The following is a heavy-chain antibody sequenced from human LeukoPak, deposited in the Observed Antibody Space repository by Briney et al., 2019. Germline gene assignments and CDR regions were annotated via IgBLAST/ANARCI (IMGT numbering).Heavy chain of an antibody. D-gene: IGHD6-19*01. J-gene: IGHJ4*02. CDR3: ASEGGSSGSYYFDY. CDR2: ISISSSYI. V-gene: IGHV3-21*06. CDR1: GFTFSSYS. Sequence: KPGGSLRLSCDASGFTFSSYSMNWVRQAPGKGLEWVSSISISSSYIYYADSLKGRFTISRDNAKNLLYLQMNSLRAEDTAVYYCASEGGSSGSYYFDYWGQGTLVTVSS.